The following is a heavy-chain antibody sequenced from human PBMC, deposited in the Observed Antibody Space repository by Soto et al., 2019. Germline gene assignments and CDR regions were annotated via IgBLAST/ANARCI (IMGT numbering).Heavy chain of an antibody. CDR2: ISSDGTST. D-gene: IGHD4-4*01. CDR1: GFTFSTYW. V-gene: IGHV3-74*01. Sequence: GGSLRLSCAASGFTFSTYWMHWVRQVPWKGLVWVSRISSDGTSTDYADSVKGRFTISRDDAKNTLYLQMNSLRAEDTAVYYCTRGELTTITASDYWGQGTLVTVSS. CDR3: TRGELTTITASDY. J-gene: IGHJ4*02.